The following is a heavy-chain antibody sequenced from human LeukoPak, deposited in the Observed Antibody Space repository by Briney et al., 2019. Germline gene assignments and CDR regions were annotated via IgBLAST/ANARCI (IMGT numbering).Heavy chain of an antibody. CDR1: GGSFSGYY. V-gene: IGHV4-34*01. D-gene: IGHD3-10*01. Sequence: SETLSLTCAVYGGSFSGYYWSWIRQPPGKGLEWIGEINHSGSTNYNPSLKSRVTISVDTSKNQFSLKLSSVTAADTAVYYCARHERLWFGDPSPFFDYCGQGTLVTVSS. J-gene: IGHJ4*02. CDR2: INHSGST. CDR3: ARHERLWFGDPSPFFDY.